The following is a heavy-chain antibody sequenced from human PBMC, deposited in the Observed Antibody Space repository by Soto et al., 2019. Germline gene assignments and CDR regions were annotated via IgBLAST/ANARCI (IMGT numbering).Heavy chain of an antibody. CDR3: ARSRGVTMVRGTYLDY. Sequence: LRLSCAASGFTFSSYGMHWVRQAPGKGLEWVAVIWYDGSNKCYADSVKGRFTISRDNSKNTLYLQMNSLRAEDTAVYYCARSRGVTMVRGTYLDYWGQGTLVTVSS. V-gene: IGHV3-33*01. J-gene: IGHJ4*02. CDR1: GFTFSSYG. CDR2: IWYDGSNK. D-gene: IGHD3-10*01.